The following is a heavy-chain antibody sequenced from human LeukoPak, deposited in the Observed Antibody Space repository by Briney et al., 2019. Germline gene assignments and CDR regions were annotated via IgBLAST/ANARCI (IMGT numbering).Heavy chain of an antibody. D-gene: IGHD3-3*01. V-gene: IGHV3-7*01. Sequence: GGSLRLSCAASGFTFSSHWMSWVRQAPGKGLEWVANIKQDGGEKYYVDSVKGRFTISRDNTKNSLYLQMNSLRAEDTAVYYCAKDRLNAFWSGDSWDYWGQGTLVTVSS. J-gene: IGHJ4*02. CDR1: GFTFSSHW. CDR3: AKDRLNAFWSGDSWDY. CDR2: IKQDGGEK.